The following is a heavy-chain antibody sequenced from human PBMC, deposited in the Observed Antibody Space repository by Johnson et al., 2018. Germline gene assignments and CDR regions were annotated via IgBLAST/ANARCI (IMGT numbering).Heavy chain of an antibody. D-gene: IGHD3-16*01. V-gene: IGHV3-30*18. CDR1: GFTFSPYA. CDR2: IGYDGGNK. J-gene: IGHJ3*02. Sequence: QVQLQESGGGVVQPGRSLRLSCAASGFTFSPYAMFWVRQAPGKGLEWVAVIGYDGGNKNSADSVQGRFTISRENSKKTLFLQMNSLRAEDTAVYYCANALGVDPYDGFATGGQGTMVTVSS. CDR3: ANALGVDPYDGFAT.